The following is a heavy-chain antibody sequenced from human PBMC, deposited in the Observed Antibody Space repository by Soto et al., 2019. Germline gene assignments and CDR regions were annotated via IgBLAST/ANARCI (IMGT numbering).Heavy chain of an antibody. Sequence: SETLSLTCTVSGGSISSSSYYWGWIRQPPGKGLEWIGSIYYSGSTYYNPSLKSRVTISVDTSKNQFSLKLSSVTAADTAVYYCASSPGYWFDPWGQGTLVTVS. CDR2: IYYSGST. CDR3: ASSPGYWFDP. CDR1: GGSISSSSYY. V-gene: IGHV4-39*01. J-gene: IGHJ5*02.